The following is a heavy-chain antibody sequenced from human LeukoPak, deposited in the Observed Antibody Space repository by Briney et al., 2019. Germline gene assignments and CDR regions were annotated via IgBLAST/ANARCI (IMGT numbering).Heavy chain of an antibody. CDR3: ARGEATINFDY. J-gene: IGHJ4*02. CDR2: IYTSGST. D-gene: IGHD5-24*01. CDR1: GGSISSGSHY. Sequence: SETLSLTCTVSGGSISSGSHYWSWIRQPAGKGLEWIGRIYTSGSTNYNPSLKSRVTISVDRSKNQFSLKLSSVTAADTAVYNCARGEATINFDYWGQGTLVTVSS. V-gene: IGHV4-61*02.